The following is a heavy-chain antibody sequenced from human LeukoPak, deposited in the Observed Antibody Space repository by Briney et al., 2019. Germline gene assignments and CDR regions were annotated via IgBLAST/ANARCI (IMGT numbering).Heavy chain of an antibody. CDR1: GGSFSGYY. CDR3: ASDSGYDEIDY. V-gene: IGHV4-34*01. Sequence: SETLSLTCTVYGGSFSGYYWSWIRQPPGEGLEWIGEINHSGSTNYNPSLKSRVTISVDTSKNQFSLKLSSVTAADTAVYYCASDSGYDEIDYWGQGTLVTVSS. J-gene: IGHJ4*02. CDR2: INHSGST. D-gene: IGHD5-12*01.